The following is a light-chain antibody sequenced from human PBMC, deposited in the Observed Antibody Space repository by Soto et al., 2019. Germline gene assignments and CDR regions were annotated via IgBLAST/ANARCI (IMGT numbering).Light chain of an antibody. CDR2: DVT. CDR3: SSYTSRSPLYV. V-gene: IGLV2-14*01. J-gene: IGLJ1*01. Sequence: QSVLTQPASVSGSPGQSITISCTGTSSDVGGYNYVSWYQQHPGKAPKLMIYDVTNRPSGVSNRFSGSKSGNTASLTISGLPAEDEADYYCSSYTSRSPLYVFRPGTKLTVL. CDR1: SSDVGGYNY.